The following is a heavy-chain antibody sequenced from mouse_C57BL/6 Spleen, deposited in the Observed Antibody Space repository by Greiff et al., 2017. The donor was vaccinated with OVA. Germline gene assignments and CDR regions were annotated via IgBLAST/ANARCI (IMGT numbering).Heavy chain of an antibody. J-gene: IGHJ3*01. CDR1: GFNIKDDY. CDR3: TTGLRLSWFAY. V-gene: IGHV14-4*01. D-gene: IGHD3-2*02. Sequence: VQLKESGAELVRPGASVKLSCTASGFNIKDDYMHWVKQRPEQGLEWIGWIDPENGDTEYASKFQGKATITADTSSNTAYLQLSSLTSEDTAVYYCTTGLRLSWFAYWGQGTLVTVSA. CDR2: IDPENGDT.